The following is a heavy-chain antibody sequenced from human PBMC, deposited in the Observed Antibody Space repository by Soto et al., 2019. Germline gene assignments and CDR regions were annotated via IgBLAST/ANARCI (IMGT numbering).Heavy chain of an antibody. CDR2: IIRISGTT. Sequence: QVQLVQSGTEVKKPGSSVKVSCKASGGTFSRYAISWVRQAPGQGLEWMGGIIRISGTTNYAQKFQGRVAITADESTTTAYMELSRLRSEDTAVYYCAIPGPGYYDFWSGWGQGTLVTVSS. V-gene: IGHV1-69*01. CDR1: GGTFSRYA. J-gene: IGHJ4*02. CDR3: AIPGPGYYDFWSG. D-gene: IGHD3-3*01.